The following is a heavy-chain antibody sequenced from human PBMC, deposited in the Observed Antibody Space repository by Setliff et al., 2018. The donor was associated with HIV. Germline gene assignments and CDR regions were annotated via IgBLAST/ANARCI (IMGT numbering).Heavy chain of an antibody. J-gene: IGHJ3*02. CDR3: ASKVHCTNGVCLDAFDI. CDR2: INPNSGGT. D-gene: IGHD2-8*01. Sequence: ASVKVSCKASGYTFTAYFMHWVRQAPGQGLEWMGRINPNSGGTNYAQKFQGRVTMTRDTSITTAYMELSRLKSDDTAVYYCASKVHCTNGVCLDAFDIWGQGTMVTVSS. V-gene: IGHV1-2*06. CDR1: GYTFTAYF.